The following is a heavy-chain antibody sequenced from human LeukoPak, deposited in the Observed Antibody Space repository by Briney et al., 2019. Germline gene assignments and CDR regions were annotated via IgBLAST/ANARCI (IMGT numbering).Heavy chain of an antibody. CDR2: IYYSGST. Sequence: PSETLSLTCTVSGVSISSSNSYWGWLRQPPGKGLEWIGSIYYSGSTYYNPSLKSRVTISVDTSKNQFSLKLSSVTAADTAVYYCARDSVTGDCSGGSCYSRPFDPWGQGTLVTVSS. CDR1: GVSISSSNSY. V-gene: IGHV4-39*07. CDR3: ARDSVTGDCSGGSCYSRPFDP. D-gene: IGHD2-15*01. J-gene: IGHJ5*02.